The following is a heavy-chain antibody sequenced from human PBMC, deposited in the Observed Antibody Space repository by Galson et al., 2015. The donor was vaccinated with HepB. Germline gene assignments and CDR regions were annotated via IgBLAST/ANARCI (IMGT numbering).Heavy chain of an antibody. CDR1: SGSISSYY. Sequence: LTCTVSSGSISSYYWSWIRQPPGKGLEWIGYIYYSGSTNYNPSLKSRVTISVDTSKNQSSLKLSSVTAADTAVYYCARFRKPKWELGYYYYGMDAWGQGTTVTVSS. CDR2: IYYSGST. D-gene: IGHD1-26*01. J-gene: IGHJ6*02. CDR3: ARFRKPKWELGYYYYGMDA. V-gene: IGHV4-59*01.